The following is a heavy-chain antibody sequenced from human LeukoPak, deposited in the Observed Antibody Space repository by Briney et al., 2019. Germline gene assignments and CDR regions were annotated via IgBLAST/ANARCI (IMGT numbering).Heavy chain of an antibody. V-gene: IGHV3-21*01. J-gene: IGHJ4*02. CDR1: GFTFNSYS. CDR3: ARESMAVGASYFDY. D-gene: IGHD2-15*01. CDR2: ISRSSTYI. Sequence: PGGSLRLSCAASGFTFNSYSMNWVRQAPGKGLEWLSSISRSSTYIYYVDSVEGRFTSSRDNAKSSLSLQMNSLRAEDTAVYYCARESMAVGASYFDYWGQGTLVTVSS.